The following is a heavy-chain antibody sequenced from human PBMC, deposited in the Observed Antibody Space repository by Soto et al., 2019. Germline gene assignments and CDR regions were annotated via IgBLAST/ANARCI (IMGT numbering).Heavy chain of an antibody. CDR1: GFSLNTTGVG. D-gene: IGHD3-10*01. CDR2: IYWNDDK. Sequence: QITFKESGPPLVKPTQTLTLTCTFSGFSLNTTGVGVGWIRQPPGKPLEWLALIYWNDDKRYNPYLRRRLTITKDTPKNQVVLTMIDMDPVDTGTYYCARRQSLPFVELITWCDPWGQGTLVTVSS. CDR3: ARRQSLPFVELITWCDP. V-gene: IGHV2-5*01. J-gene: IGHJ5*02.